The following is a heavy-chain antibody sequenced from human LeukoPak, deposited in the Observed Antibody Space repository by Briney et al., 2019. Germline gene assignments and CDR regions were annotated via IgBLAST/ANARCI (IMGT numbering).Heavy chain of an antibody. CDR1: GYTFTGYY. D-gene: IGHD3-22*01. CDR3: ARDGSPFYDSSGYYYEVY. V-gene: IGHV1-2*06. CDR2: ITPNSGGT. J-gene: IGHJ4*02. Sequence: GASVKVSCKASGYTFTGYYLHWVRQAPGQGVEWMGRITPNSGGTNYAQKFQGRVTMTRHTSISTAYMELSRLRSDDTAMYYCARDGSPFYDSSGYYYEVYWGQGTLVTVSS.